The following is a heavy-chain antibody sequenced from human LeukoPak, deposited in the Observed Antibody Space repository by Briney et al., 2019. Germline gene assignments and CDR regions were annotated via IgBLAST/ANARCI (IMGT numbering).Heavy chain of an antibody. CDR1: GGSISSSSYY. CDR3: ARMIVERDFWSGSRDYYYYYMDV. J-gene: IGHJ6*03. Sequence: SETLSLTCTVSGGSISSSSYYWGWIRQPPGKGLAWLGSIYYSGSTYYNPSLKSRVTISVDTSKNQFSLKLSSVTAADTAVYYCARMIVERDFWSGSRDYYYYYMDVWGKGTTVTVSS. D-gene: IGHD3-3*01. V-gene: IGHV4-39*01. CDR2: IYYSGST.